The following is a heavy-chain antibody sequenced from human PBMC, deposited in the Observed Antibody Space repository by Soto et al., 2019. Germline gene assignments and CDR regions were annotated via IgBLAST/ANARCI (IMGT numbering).Heavy chain of an antibody. CDR1: GGSLSGSF. CDR2: INHSGST. V-gene: IGHV4-34*01. J-gene: IGHJ4*02. Sequence: SETLSPTCAVYGGSLSGSFWSWIRQPPGKTLEWIGEINHSGSTNYNPSLKSRVTLSVDRSKNQFSLKLSSVTAADTALYYCAIDIAARGYYWSQGTLVTVS. CDR3: AIDIAARGYY. D-gene: IGHD6-25*01.